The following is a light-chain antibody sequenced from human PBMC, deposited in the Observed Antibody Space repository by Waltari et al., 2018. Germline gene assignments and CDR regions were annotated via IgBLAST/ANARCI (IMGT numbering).Light chain of an antibody. CDR3: HQSYSPLNS. Sequence: DIRMIQSPSSLSAFLGDRVTISCRSSQTISHYLNWYQQKPGKAPKLLIFAASTLQSGVPSRFTGAGSGTNFTLTISSLQPEDFATYYCHQSYSPLNSFGQGTKLEIK. CDR1: QTISHY. V-gene: IGKV1-39*01. CDR2: AAS. J-gene: IGKJ2*01.